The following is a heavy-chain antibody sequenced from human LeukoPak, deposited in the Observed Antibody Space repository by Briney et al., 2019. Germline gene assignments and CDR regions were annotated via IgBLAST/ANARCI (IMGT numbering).Heavy chain of an antibody. J-gene: IGHJ3*02. D-gene: IGHD6-13*01. V-gene: IGHV4-61*02. CDR1: GGSISSGSYY. CDR3: ARGNDSSSWYPNYDAFDI. Sequence: PSQTLSLTCTVSGGSISSGSYYWSWIRQPAGKGLEWIGRIYTSGSTNYNPSLKSRVTISVDTSKNQFSLKLSSVTAADTAVYYCARGNDSSSWYPNYDAFDIWGQGTMVTVSS. CDR2: IYTSGST.